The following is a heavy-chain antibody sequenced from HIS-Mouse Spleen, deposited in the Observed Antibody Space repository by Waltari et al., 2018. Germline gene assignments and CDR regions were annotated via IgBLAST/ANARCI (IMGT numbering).Heavy chain of an antibody. CDR2: IKSKTDGGTQ. V-gene: IGHV3-15*01. D-gene: IGHD1-26*01. CDR3: TTENGIVGATNDY. Sequence: EVQLVESGGGLVKPGGSLRLSCAASGFTFSNAWMSWVRQAPGKGLEWVGRIKSKTDGGTQDYAAPVKGRFTISRDDSKNTLYLQMNSLKTEDTAVYYCTTENGIVGATNDYWGQGTLVTVSS. J-gene: IGHJ4*02. CDR1: GFTFSNAW.